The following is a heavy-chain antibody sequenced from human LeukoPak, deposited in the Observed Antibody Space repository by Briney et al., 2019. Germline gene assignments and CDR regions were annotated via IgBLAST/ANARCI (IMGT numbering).Heavy chain of an antibody. J-gene: IGHJ4*02. V-gene: IGHV1-24*01. CDR3: ATDLGALGLRYFDWLSLDY. D-gene: IGHD3-9*01. CDR2: FDPEDGET. CDR1: GYSLTELS. Sequence: ASVKVSCKVSGYSLTELSMHWVRQAPGKGLEWMGGFDPEDGETIYAQKFQGRVTMTEDTSTDTAYMELSSLRSEDTAVCYCATDLGALGLRYFDWLSLDYWGQGTLVTVSS.